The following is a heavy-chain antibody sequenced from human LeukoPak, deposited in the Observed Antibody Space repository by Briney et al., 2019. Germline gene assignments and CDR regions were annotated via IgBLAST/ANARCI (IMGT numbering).Heavy chain of an antibody. J-gene: IGHJ4*02. D-gene: IGHD3-16*01. CDR3: ARTDTYYFDY. CDR2: ISSSGSTI. V-gene: IGHV3-48*03. CDR1: GFTFSSYE. Sequence: GGSLRLSCAASGFTFSSYEMNWVRQAPGKGLEWVSYISSSGSTIYYADSVKGRFTISRDNAKNPLYLQMNSLRAEDTAVYYCARTDTYYFDYWGQGTLVTVSS.